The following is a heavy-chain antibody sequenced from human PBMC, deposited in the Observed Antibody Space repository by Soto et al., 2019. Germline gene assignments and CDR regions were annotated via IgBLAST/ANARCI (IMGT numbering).Heavy chain of an antibody. CDR2: INHSGST. J-gene: IGHJ6*03. Sequence: SETLSLTCAVYGGSFSGYYWSWIRQPPGKGLEWIGEINHSGSTNYNPSLKSRVTISVDTSKNQFSLKLSSVTAADTAVYYCARCSPYVVPAATDYYYYMDVWGKGTTVTVSS. V-gene: IGHV4-34*01. CDR1: GGSFSGYY. CDR3: ARCSPYVVPAATDYYYYMDV. D-gene: IGHD2-2*01.